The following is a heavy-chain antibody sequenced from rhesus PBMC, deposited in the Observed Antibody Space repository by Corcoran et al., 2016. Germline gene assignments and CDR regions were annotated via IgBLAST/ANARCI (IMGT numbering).Heavy chain of an antibody. V-gene: IGHV4-173*01. CDR1: GGSISSNY. CDR2: ISGSGGST. CDR3: ARRSSWYQFDY. J-gene: IGHJ4*01. D-gene: IGHD6-13*01. Sequence: QLQLQESGPGLVKPSETLSLTCAVSGGSISSNYWSWIRQPPGKGLEWIGRISGSGGSTDYTPALKSRVTISTDTSKNQFSLKLSSVPAADTAVYYCARRSSWYQFDYWGQGVLVTVSS.